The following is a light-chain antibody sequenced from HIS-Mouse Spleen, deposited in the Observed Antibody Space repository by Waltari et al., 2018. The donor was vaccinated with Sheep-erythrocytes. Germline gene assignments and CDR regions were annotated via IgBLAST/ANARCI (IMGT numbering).Light chain of an antibody. CDR1: SSDVGSYNL. V-gene: IGLV2-23*01. CDR3: CSYAGSSTPWV. CDR2: EGS. Sequence: QSALTQPASVSGSPGQSITISCTGTSSDVGSYNLVSWYQQHPGKAPKLMIYEGSKGPLGVSNRFSGSKSGNTASLTISGLQAEDESDYYCCSYAGSSTPWVFGGGTKLTVL. J-gene: IGLJ3*02.